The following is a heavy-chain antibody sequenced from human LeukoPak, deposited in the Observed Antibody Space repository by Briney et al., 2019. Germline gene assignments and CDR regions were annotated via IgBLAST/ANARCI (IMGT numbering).Heavy chain of an antibody. V-gene: IGHV3-23*01. J-gene: IGHJ4*02. CDR2: IRGDGGGT. Sequence: GGSLRLSCAAAGFTFSTYAMTWVRQAPGKGLEWVSGIRGDGGGTYYADSVKGRFTISGDNSKNTLYLQMNSLRAEDTAVYYCARDGTLDYWGQGTLVTVSP. CDR1: GFTFSTYA. CDR3: ARDGTLDY. D-gene: IGHD1-14*01.